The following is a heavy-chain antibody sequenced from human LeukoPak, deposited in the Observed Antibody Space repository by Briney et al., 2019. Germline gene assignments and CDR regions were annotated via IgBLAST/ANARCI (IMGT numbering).Heavy chain of an antibody. V-gene: IGHV3-21*01. J-gene: IGHJ4*02. CDR1: GFTFSIYR. CDR2: ISSGSSYI. Sequence: GGSLRLSCAASGFTFSIYRMNWLRQAPGKGLEWVSSISSGSSYIYYADSVKGRFTISRDNAKNSLYLQMNRLIAEDTAVYYCARDPDGSEAYFDYWGQGTLVTVSS. CDR3: ARDPDGSEAYFDY. D-gene: IGHD5-24*01.